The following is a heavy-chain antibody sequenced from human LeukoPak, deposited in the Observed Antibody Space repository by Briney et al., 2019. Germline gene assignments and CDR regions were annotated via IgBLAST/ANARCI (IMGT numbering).Heavy chain of an antibody. V-gene: IGHV1-8*03. CDR1: GYTFTSYD. J-gene: IGHJ6*03. Sequence: ASVKVSCKASGYTFTSYDINWVRQATGQGLEWMGWMNPNSGNTGYAQKFQGRVTITRNTSISTAYMELSSLRSEDTAVCYCARGYYYDSSGYYWLGYYYYYMDVWGKGTTVIISS. D-gene: IGHD3-22*01. CDR2: MNPNSGNT. CDR3: ARGYYYDSSGYYWLGYYYYYMDV.